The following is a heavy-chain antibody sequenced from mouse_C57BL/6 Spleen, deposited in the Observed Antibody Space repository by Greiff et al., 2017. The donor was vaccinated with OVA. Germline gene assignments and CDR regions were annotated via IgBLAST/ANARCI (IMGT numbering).Heavy chain of an antibody. Sequence: VQLQQSGAELVRPGASVTLSCKASGYTFTDYEMHWVKQTPVHGLEWIGAIDPETGGTAYNQKFKGKAILTADKSSSTAYMELRSLTSEDSAVYYCTRESNYPAWFAYWGQGTLVTVSA. J-gene: IGHJ3*01. CDR3: TRESNYPAWFAY. CDR1: GYTFTDYE. D-gene: IGHD2-5*01. CDR2: IDPETGGT. V-gene: IGHV1-15*01.